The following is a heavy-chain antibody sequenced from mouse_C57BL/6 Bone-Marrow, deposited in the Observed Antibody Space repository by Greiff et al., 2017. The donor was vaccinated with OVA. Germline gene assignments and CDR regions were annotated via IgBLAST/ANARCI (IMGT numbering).Heavy chain of an antibody. J-gene: IGHJ4*01. CDR3: ARSIFITTVVGLKDY. CDR1: GYTFTSYW. CDR2: IDPNSGGT. V-gene: IGHV1-72*01. D-gene: IGHD1-1*01. Sequence: QVQLKQPGAELVKPGASVKLSCKASGYTFTSYWMHWVKQRPGRGLEWIGRIDPNSGGTKYNEKFKSKATLTVDKPSSTAYMQLSSLTSEDSAVYYCARSIFITTVVGLKDYWGQGTSVTVSS.